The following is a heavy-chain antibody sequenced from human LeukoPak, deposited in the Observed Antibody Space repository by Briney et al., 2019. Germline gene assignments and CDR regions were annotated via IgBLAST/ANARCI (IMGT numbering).Heavy chain of an antibody. CDR3: ARVDLYCGSGSRGFDF. J-gene: IGHJ4*02. CDR2: ISVYNDNT. D-gene: IGHD3-10*01. V-gene: IGHV1-18*01. CDR1: GYNFNNYG. Sequence: ASVKVSCKASGYNFNNYGITWVRQVPGQGLEWLGWISVYNDNTIYAQRFQDRVTMTADTSTTTAYMELRSLTSVDTAVYYCARVDLYCGSGSRGFDFWGQGTLVTVSS.